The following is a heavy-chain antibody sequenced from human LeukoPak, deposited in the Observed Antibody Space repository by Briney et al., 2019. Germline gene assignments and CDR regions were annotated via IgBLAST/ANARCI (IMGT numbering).Heavy chain of an antibody. CDR3: AERDLNFDY. J-gene: IGHJ4*02. CDR2: ISYDGSNK. V-gene: IGHV3-30-3*01. CDR1: GFTFSSYA. Sequence: GGSLRLSCAASGFTFSSYAMHWVRQAPGKGLEWVAVISYDGSNKYYADSVKGRFTISRDDSKNTLYLQMNSLRAEDTAVYYCAERDLNFDYWGQGTLVTVSS. D-gene: IGHD6-25*01.